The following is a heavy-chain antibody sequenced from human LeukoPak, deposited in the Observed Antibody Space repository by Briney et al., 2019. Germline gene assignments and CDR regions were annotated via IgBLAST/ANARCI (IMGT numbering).Heavy chain of an antibody. J-gene: IGHJ3*02. D-gene: IGHD3-22*01. CDR1: GFTFSSYD. V-gene: IGHV3-13*01. CDR2: IGTAGDT. CDR3: ARETNYYDSSGYSDAFDI. Sequence: GGSLRLSCAASGFTFSSYDMHWVRQAAGKGLEWVSAIGTAGDTYYPGSVKGRFTISRENAKNSLYLQMNSLRAGDTAVYYCARETNYYDSSGYSDAFDIWGQGTMVTVSS.